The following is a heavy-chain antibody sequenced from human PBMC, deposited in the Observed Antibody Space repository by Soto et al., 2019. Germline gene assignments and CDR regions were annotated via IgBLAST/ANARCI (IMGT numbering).Heavy chain of an antibody. CDR1: GYTFTSYG. CDR2: ISTYNGNT. V-gene: IGHV1-18*01. Sequence: ASVKVSCKASGYTFTSYGISWLRQAPGQGLEWMGWISTYNGNTNYAQNLQGRVSMTTDTFTSTAYMELRSLRSDDTAVYYCARVRQLVGYFHYYMDVWGKGTTVTVYS. D-gene: IGHD6-6*01. J-gene: IGHJ6*03. CDR3: ARVRQLVGYFHYYMDV.